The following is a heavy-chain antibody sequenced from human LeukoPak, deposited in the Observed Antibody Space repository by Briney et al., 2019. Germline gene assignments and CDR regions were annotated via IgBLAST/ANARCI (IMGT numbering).Heavy chain of an antibody. CDR1: GGSFSGHY. D-gene: IGHD2-2*01. CDR3: ARDPHCSSSDCPYDY. V-gene: IGHV4-34*01. CDR2: IYRSEDT. J-gene: IGHJ4*02. Sequence: SETLSLTCAVYGGSFSGHYWSWIRQPPGKGLEWIGYIYRSEDTSYNPSLKSRVTMSVDKSKNQFSLKLSSVTAADTAVYYCARDPHCSSSDCPYDYWGQGTLVIVSS.